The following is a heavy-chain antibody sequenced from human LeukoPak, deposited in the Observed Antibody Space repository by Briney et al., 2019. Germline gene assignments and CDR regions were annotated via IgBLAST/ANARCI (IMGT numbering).Heavy chain of an antibody. CDR3: AKDAQRGFDYSNSLQY. CDR2: IWSDGTNQ. V-gene: IGHV3-33*06. CDR1: GFTFSHHG. Sequence: PGGSLRLSCLASGFTFSHHGMHWVRQAPGKGLEWVAVIWSDGTNQFYADSVTGRFTISRDDSQRRVFLQMTSLRAEDTAIYYCAKDAQRGFDYSNSLQYWGRGTLVTVSS. J-gene: IGHJ4*02. D-gene: IGHD4-11*01.